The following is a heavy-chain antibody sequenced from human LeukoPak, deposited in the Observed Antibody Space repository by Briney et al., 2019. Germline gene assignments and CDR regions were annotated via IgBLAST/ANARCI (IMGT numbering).Heavy chain of an antibody. CDR1: GYTFTTAG. J-gene: IGHJ4*02. D-gene: IGHD3-22*01. CDR2: ISTYHGNT. CDR3: ARRPNHYDTSGYDY. Sequence: ASVKVSCKASGYTFTTAGIGWVRQAPGQVLEWMGWISTYHGNTNYAQIFQDRATLTTDTSTSTAYMELRRLRSDDTAVYYCARRPNHYDTSGYDYWGQGTLVTVSS. V-gene: IGHV1-18*01.